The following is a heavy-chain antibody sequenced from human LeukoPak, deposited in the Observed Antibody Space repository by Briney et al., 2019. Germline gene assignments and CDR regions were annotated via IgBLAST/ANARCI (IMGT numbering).Heavy chain of an antibody. CDR3: ASRSAAAGTANS. CDR2: IYTSGST. Sequence: SETLSLTCTVSGRSISSYYWSWIRQPPGKGLEWIGYIYTSGSTNYNPSLKSRVTISVDTSKNHYSLMLSSVTAPDTAVNYCASRSAAAGTANSWGQGPRVTVSS. J-gene: IGHJ4*02. CDR1: GRSISSYY. D-gene: IGHD6-13*01. V-gene: IGHV4-4*09.